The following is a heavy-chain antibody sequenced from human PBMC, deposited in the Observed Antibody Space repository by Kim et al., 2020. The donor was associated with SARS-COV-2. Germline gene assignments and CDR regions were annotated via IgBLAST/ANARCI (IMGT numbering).Heavy chain of an antibody. CDR2: AYYSGNT. CDR1: GGSLSSSSYY. J-gene: IGHJ6*01. Sequence: SETLSLTCTVSGGSLSSSSYYWGWIRQPPGKGLEWIGTAYYSGNTYYNPSLKSRVTISVDTSKNQFSLKLGSVTAAATAVYYCARHQRYSSGWYGAFYY. CDR3: ARHQRYSSGWYGAFYY. D-gene: IGHD6-19*01. V-gene: IGHV4-39*01.